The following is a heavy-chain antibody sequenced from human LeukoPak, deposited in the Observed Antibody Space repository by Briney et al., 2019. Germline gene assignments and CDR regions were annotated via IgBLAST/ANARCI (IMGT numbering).Heavy chain of an antibody. V-gene: IGHV3-23*01. CDR2: ISGSGGST. CDR1: GFTFSSYA. J-gene: IGHJ4*02. Sequence: GGSLRLSCAASGFTFSSYAMSWVRQAPGEGLEWVSAISGSGGSTYYADSVKGRFTISRDNSKNTLYLQMNSLRAEDTAVYYCAKPYYDFWSGSFDYWGQGTLVTVSS. D-gene: IGHD3-3*01. CDR3: AKPYYDFWSGSFDY.